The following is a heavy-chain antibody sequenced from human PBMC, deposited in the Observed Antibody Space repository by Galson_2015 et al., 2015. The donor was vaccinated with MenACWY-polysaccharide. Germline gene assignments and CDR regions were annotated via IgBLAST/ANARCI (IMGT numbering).Heavy chain of an antibody. V-gene: IGHV3-23*01. CDR3: ASLDTDMVRSVGY. CDR2: ISGSGGST. CDR1: GFTFSTYA. Sequence: SLRLSCAASGFTFSTYAMSWVRQAPGKGPEWVSAISGSGGSTYDADSVKGRFTISRDNSKNTLYLQMNSLRAEDTALYYCASLDTDMVRSVGYWCRGTLVTVSS. J-gene: IGHJ4*02. D-gene: IGHD5-18*01.